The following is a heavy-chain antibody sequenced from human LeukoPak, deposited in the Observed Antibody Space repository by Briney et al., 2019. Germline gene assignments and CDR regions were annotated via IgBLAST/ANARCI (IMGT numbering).Heavy chain of an antibody. D-gene: IGHD5-12*01. V-gene: IGHV1-18*01. CDR2: ISAYNGNT. J-gene: IGHJ5*02. Sequence: ASVKVSCKASGYTFTSYGISWVRQAPGQGLEWMGWISAYNGNTNYAQKLQGRATMTTDTSTSTAYMELRSLRSDDTAVYYCARDRQHVDIVASGIDPWGQGTLVTVSS. CDR3: ARDRQHVDIVASGIDP. CDR1: GYTFTSYG.